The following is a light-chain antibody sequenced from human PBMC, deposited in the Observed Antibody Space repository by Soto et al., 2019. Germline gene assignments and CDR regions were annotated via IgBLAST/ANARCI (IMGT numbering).Light chain of an antibody. Sequence: EIVMTQSPVTLSVSPGERATFSCRASQSVSSNLAWYQQKPGQTPRLLIYGASTRATGIPARFSGSGSGTEFTLTISRLQSEDFAIYYCQQYNNWPRTFGQGTKLEIK. V-gene: IGKV3-15*01. CDR2: GAS. CDR1: QSVSSN. CDR3: QQYNNWPRT. J-gene: IGKJ2*01.